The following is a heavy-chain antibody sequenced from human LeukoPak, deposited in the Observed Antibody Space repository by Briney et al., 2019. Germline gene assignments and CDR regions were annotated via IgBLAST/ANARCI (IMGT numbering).Heavy chain of an antibody. CDR1: GFTFSSYA. J-gene: IGHJ4*02. D-gene: IGHD3-10*01. CDR3: VKGYYGSGPEGY. Sequence: GGSLRLSCAASGFTFSSYAMHWVRQAPGKGLEWVAVISYDGSNKYYADSVQGRFTISRDNSKNTLYLQMNSLRAEDTAVYYCVKGYYGSGPEGYWGQGILVTVSS. V-gene: IGHV3-30-3*01. CDR2: ISYDGSNK.